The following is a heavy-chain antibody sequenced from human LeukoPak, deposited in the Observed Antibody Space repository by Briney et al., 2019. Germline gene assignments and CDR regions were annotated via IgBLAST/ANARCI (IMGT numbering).Heavy chain of an antibody. CDR3: ARGGPHYRARLDPFDY. J-gene: IGHJ4*02. V-gene: IGHV4-34*01. CDR1: GGSFSGFY. CDR2: ISHSGST. D-gene: IGHD6-25*01. Sequence: SETLSLTCAVYGGSFSGFYWSWIRPPPGKGLEWIGEISHSGSTHDNPSLKSRITISVATSKNQFSLKMSPVTDADTAVYYCARGGPHYRARLDPFDYWGQGTLVSVSS.